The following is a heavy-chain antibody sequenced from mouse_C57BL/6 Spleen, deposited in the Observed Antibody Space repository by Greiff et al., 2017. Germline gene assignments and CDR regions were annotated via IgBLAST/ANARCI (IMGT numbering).Heavy chain of an antibody. V-gene: IGHV1-64*01. D-gene: IGHD1-1*01. J-gene: IGHJ1*03. CDR1: GYTFTSYW. Sequence: VQLQQPGAELVKPGASVKLSCKASGYTFTSYWMHWVKQRPGQGLEWIGMIHPNSGSTNYNEKFKSKATLTVDKSSSTAYMQLSSLTSEDSAVYYCARSNFITTVVSYWYFDVWGTGTTVTVSS. CDR3: ARSNFITTVVSYWYFDV. CDR2: IHPNSGST.